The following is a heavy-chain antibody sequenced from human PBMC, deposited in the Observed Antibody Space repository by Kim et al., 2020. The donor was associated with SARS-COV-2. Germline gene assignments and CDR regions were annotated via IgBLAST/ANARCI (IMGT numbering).Heavy chain of an antibody. D-gene: IGHD3-10*01. CDR2: IYYSGST. Sequence: SETLSLTCTVSGGSISSGGYYWSWIRQHPGKGLEWIGYIYYSGSTYYNPSLKSRVTISVDTSKNQFSLKLSSVTAADMAVYYCARGLSSELWFWELVPNWFDPWGQGTLVTVSS. CDR3: ARGLSSELWFWELVPNWFDP. CDR1: GGSISSGGYY. V-gene: IGHV4-31*03. J-gene: IGHJ5*02.